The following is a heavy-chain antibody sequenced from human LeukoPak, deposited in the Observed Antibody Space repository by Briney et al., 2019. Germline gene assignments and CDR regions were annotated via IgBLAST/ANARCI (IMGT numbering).Heavy chain of an antibody. V-gene: IGHV4-59*01. J-gene: IGHJ4*02. D-gene: IGHD3-3*01. CDR1: GGSISSYY. CDR3: ARVTYYDFWSGSPLFDY. Sequence: KPSETLSLTCTVSGGSISSYYWSWIRQPPGKGLEWIGYIYYSGSTNYDPSLKSRVTISVDTSKNQFSLKLSSVTAADTAVYYCARVTYYDFWSGSPLFDYWGQGTLVTVSS. CDR2: IYYSGST.